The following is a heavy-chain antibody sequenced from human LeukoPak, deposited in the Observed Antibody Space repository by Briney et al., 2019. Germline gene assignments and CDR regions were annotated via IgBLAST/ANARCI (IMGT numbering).Heavy chain of an antibody. D-gene: IGHD6-19*01. CDR3: ARETVAGTFDY. V-gene: IGHV3-11*01. CDR1: GFTFSDYY. Sequence: GGSLRLSCAASGFTFSDYYISWIRQAPGKGLEWVSDISPSGDIISYADSVKGRFIISRDYAKESLHLQMNSLRVEDSAVYYCARETVAGTFDYWGQGTQVTGSS. J-gene: IGHJ4*02. CDR2: ISPSGDII.